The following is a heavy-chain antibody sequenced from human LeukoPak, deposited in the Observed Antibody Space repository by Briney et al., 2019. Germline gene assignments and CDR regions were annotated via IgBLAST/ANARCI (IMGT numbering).Heavy chain of an antibody. CDR2: IYSSGST. J-gene: IGHJ4*02. CDR1: GVSISSGSNY. D-gene: IGHD3-16*01. CDR3: ARTGYGYNYFDY. Sequence: KPSETLSLTCRVSGVSISSGSNYWGWIRQPPGKTLEWIGSIYSSGSTYYNSSLKSRVIILIDTAKNHFSLNLSSVTAADTAVYYCARTGYGYNYFDYWGQGTLVTVSS. V-gene: IGHV4-39*07.